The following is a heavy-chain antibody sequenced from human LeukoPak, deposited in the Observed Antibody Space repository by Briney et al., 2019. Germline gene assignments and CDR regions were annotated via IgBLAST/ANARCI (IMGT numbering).Heavy chain of an antibody. CDR2: INHSGST. Sequence: SETLSLTCAVYGVSFSGYYWSWIRQPPGRGLEWIGEINHSGSTNYNPSLKSRVTISVDTSKKQFSLKLSSVTAADTAVYYCVTYYFDSSGPKKNYWGQGTLVTVSS. V-gene: IGHV4-34*01. CDR1: GVSFSGYY. J-gene: IGHJ4*02. D-gene: IGHD3-22*01. CDR3: VTYYFDSSGPKKNY.